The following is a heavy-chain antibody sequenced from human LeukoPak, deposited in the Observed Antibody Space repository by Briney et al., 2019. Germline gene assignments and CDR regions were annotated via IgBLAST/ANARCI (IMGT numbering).Heavy chain of an antibody. D-gene: IGHD4-17*01. CDR1: GFTFSSYT. Sequence: KSGGSLRLSCAASGFTFSSYTMNWVRQAPGEGLEWVSSISSSSSYIYYADSVKGRFTISRDNAKNSLYLQMNSLRAEDTAVYFCARDRRTVTTCDYWGQGTLVTVSS. CDR2: ISSSSSYI. V-gene: IGHV3-21*01. J-gene: IGHJ4*02. CDR3: ARDRRTVTTCDY.